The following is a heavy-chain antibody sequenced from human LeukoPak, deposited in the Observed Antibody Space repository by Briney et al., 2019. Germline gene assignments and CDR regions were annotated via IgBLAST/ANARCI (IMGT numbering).Heavy chain of an antibody. CDR1: GGSISSSSYY. Sequence: SETLSLTCTVSGGSISSSSYYWGWIRQPPGKGLEWIGSIYYSGSTYYNPSLKSRVTISVDTSKNQFSLKLSSVTAADTAVYYCARDWGVGGRPGYMDVWGKGTTVTISS. CDR3: ARDWGVGGRPGYMDV. V-gene: IGHV4-39*07. D-gene: IGHD6-6*01. J-gene: IGHJ6*03. CDR2: IYYSGST.